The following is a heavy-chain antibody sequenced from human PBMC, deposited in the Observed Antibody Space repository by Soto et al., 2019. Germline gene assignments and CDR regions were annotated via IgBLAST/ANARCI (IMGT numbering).Heavy chain of an antibody. J-gene: IGHJ4*02. CDR2: IYWNDDK. D-gene: IGHD6-25*01. Sequence: PTLGNATQSLTPTCPFSAFSLTTSGVGVGWIRQPPGKAPEWLALIYWNDDKRYSPSLQSRLTITKDTSKNQVVLTLTNMDPVDTATYYCAHRLGSRGSFDYWGQGSLVTVSS. CDR3: AHRLGSRGSFDY. V-gene: IGHV2-5*01. CDR1: AFSLTTSGVG.